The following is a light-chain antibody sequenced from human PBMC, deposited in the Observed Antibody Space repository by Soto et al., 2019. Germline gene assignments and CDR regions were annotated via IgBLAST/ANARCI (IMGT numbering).Light chain of an antibody. V-gene: IGKV3-15*01. Sequence: EIVLTQSPATLSVSPGERATLSCRASQSVNQKLGWYQQKPGQAPMLLIYVASYRATGIPARFSGSGSGTEYPLTISNLQAEDFAVYYCQQFNNWPHTFGQGTRLEIK. J-gene: IGKJ2*01. CDR2: VAS. CDR3: QQFNNWPHT. CDR1: QSVNQK.